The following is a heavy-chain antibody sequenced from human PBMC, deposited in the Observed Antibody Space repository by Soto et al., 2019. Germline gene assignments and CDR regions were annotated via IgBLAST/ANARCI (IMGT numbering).Heavy chain of an antibody. D-gene: IGHD3-10*01. J-gene: IGHJ4*02. Sequence: QVQLVESGGGVVQPGRSLRLSCAASAFTFNFYSMHWVRQAPGKGLEWVAVISFDESKEFYADSVKGRFTISRDNSNNTLYLQMNSLRAEDTAVYYCARGSDFYFGSGNLDYWGQGSLLTVSS. CDR3: ARGSDFYFGSGNLDY. CDR1: AFTFNFYS. CDR2: ISFDESKE. V-gene: IGHV3-30-3*01.